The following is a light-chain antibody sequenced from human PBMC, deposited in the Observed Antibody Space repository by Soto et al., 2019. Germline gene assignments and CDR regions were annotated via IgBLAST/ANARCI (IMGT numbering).Light chain of an antibody. Sequence: QLVLTQSSSASASLGSSVKLTCILSSGHSTYIIAWHQQQPGKAPRFLMTLDRSGSYNRGSGVPDRFSGSSSGADRYLSISNLQFEDEGDYYCETWYSNTHKVFGGGTKLTVL. CDR1: SGHSTYI. J-gene: IGLJ3*02. V-gene: IGLV4-60*02. CDR3: ETWYSNTHKV. CDR2: LDRSGSY.